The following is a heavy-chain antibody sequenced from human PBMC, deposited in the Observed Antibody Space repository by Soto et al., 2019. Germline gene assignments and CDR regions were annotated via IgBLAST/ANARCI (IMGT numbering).Heavy chain of an antibody. J-gene: IGHJ3*01. V-gene: IGHV3-53*01. CDR2: FFIGGDT. D-gene: IGHD3-3*01. CDR1: GFVVTNYY. CDR3: AREPLWSGPLPLDAFDL. Sequence: XGSLSLSSAASGFVVTNYYMSCVPQAPGKGLEWVAVFFIGGDTHYAESVKGRFTISRDNSKNTLYLQMNRLRAEDTAVYYCAREPLWSGPLPLDAFDLWGQGTMVTVSS.